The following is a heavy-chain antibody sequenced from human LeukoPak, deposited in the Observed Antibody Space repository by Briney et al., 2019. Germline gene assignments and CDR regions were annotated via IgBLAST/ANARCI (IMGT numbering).Heavy chain of an antibody. CDR2: IHYSGST. CDR1: GGAVSSGSYY. V-gene: IGHV4-61*01. D-gene: IGHD4-17*01. J-gene: IGHJ5*02. CDR3: TRTNYGDYNWFDP. Sequence: SETLSFTCTVSGGAVSSGSYYWSWIRQPPGQGLEWIGYIHYSGSTKYNPSLKSRVTMSVDTSKNQFSLKVTSVTAADTAIYYCTRTNYGDYNWFDPWGQGTLVTVSS.